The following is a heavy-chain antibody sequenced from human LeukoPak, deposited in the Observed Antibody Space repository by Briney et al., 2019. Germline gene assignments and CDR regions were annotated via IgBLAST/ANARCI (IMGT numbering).Heavy chain of an antibody. CDR3: ANRRWLVSSFDY. CDR1: GFTFSSSA. J-gene: IGHJ4*02. V-gene: IGHV3-23*01. Sequence: GALRLSCAASGFTFSSSAMTWVRQAPGKGLEWVSAISGTSANTYYADSVKGRFTISRDNSKNTLYLQMNSLRAEDTAVYYCANRRWLVSSFDYWGQGTLVTVSS. D-gene: IGHD6-19*01. CDR2: ISGTSANT.